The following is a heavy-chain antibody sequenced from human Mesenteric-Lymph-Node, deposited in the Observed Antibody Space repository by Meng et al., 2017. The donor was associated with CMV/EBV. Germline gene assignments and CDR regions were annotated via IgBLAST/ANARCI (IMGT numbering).Heavy chain of an antibody. J-gene: IGHJ1*01. CDR2: ISSSSSYI. CDR3: ASSIYTGFGVVILYFQH. Sequence: GESLKISCAASGFIFSGYRMTWFRQAPGKGLEWVSSISSSSSYIYYADSVKGRFTISRDNAKNSLYLQMNSLRAEDTAVYYCASSIYTGFGVVILYFQHWGQGTLVPSPQ. CDR1: GFIFSGYR. D-gene: IGHD3-3*01. V-gene: IGHV3-21*01.